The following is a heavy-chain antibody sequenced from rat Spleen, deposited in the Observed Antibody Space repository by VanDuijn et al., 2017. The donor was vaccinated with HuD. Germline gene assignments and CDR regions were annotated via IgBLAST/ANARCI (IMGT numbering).Heavy chain of an antibody. V-gene: IGHV10-5*01. D-gene: IGHD1-10*01. Sequence: VQVVESGGGLVQPKESLKISCAASGFTFSNAAMYWVRQAPGRGLEWVARIRTKPNNYAAYYADSVKGRFTISRDDPKSTVYLQMDNLKTEDTAMYYCTGRGYSNYYWFAYWGQGTLVTVSS. J-gene: IGHJ3*01. CDR1: GFTFSNAA. CDR2: IRTKPNNYAA. CDR3: TGRGYSNYYWFAY.